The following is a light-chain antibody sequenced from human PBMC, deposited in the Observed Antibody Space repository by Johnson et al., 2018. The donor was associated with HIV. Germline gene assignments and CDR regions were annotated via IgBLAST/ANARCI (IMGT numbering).Light chain of an antibody. CDR3: GTWDNSLTAYV. CDR1: SSNIGNNY. J-gene: IGLJ1*01. Sequence: QSILTQPPSVSAAPGQKVTISCSGSSSNIGNNYVSWYQQFPERAPKLLIYDNTKRPSGIPDRFSGSKSDASATLAITGLQTGDEADYYFGTWDNSLTAYVVGNGTKVTV. V-gene: IGLV1-51*01. CDR2: DNT.